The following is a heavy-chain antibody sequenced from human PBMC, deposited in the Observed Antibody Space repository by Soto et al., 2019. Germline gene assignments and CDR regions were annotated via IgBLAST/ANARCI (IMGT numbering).Heavy chain of an antibody. D-gene: IGHD3-22*01. CDR2: IYYSGST. V-gene: IGHV4-59*01. CDR1: GGSISSYY. CDR3: ARDEDSGYYYYDY. J-gene: IGHJ4*02. Sequence: PSXTLSLTCTVSGGSISSYYWSWIRQPPVKGLEWIGYIYYSGSTNYNPSLKSRVTISVDTSKNQFSLKLRSVTAADTAVYYCARDEDSGYYYYDYWGQGTPVTVSS.